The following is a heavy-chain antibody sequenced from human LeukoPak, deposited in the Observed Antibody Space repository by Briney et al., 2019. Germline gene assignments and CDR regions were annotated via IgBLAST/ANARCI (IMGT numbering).Heavy chain of an antibody. CDR2: ISGGGETI. Sequence: GGSLRLSCAASKFIFSDYYMSWIRQAPGKGLEWLSYISGGGETIYYADSVKGRFTISRDNAKNSLYLQVNSLRAEDTAVYYCARAWGSADYWGQGTQVTVSS. CDR3: ARAWGSADY. CDR1: KFIFSDYY. V-gene: IGHV3-11*01. J-gene: IGHJ4*02. D-gene: IGHD7-27*01.